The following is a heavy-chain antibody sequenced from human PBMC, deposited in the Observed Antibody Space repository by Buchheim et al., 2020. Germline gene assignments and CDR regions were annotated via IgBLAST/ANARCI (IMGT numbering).Heavy chain of an antibody. CDR2: IYGCGST. Sequence: EVQLVESGGGLVQPGGSLRLSCAVSGFTVSSDSMSWVRQAPGKGLEWVSAIYGCGSTYYTDSVTGRFNISSDSPKHTLYLQMNRLRVEDTAMYYCARRQPSGSWFDPWGEGTL. V-gene: IGHV3-66*01. CDR3: ARRQPSGSWFDP. CDR1: GFTVSSDS. D-gene: IGHD3-22*01. J-gene: IGHJ5*02.